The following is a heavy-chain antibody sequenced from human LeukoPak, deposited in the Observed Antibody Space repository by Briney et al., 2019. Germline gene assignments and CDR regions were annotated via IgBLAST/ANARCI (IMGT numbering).Heavy chain of an antibody. CDR3: AKDPGYRSSWFSHLDD. J-gene: IGHJ4*02. Sequence: PGGSLRLSCAASGFTFSDYYMSWIRQAPGKGLEWVSYISSSGSTIYYADSVKGRFTISRDNAKNSLYLQMNSLRVEDTAVYYCAKDPGYRSSWFSHLDDWGQGTLVTVSS. D-gene: IGHD6-13*01. CDR2: ISSSGSTI. CDR1: GFTFSDYY. V-gene: IGHV3-11*04.